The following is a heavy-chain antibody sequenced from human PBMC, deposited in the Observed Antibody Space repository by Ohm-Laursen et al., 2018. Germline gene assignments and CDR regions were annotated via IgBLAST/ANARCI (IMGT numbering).Heavy chain of an antibody. Sequence: SLRLSCAAGFTFSSYEMNWVRQAPGKGLEWVSYISSSGSTIYYADSVKGRFTISRDNAKNSLYLQMNSLRAEDTAVYYCARRIPLYGMDVWGQGTTVTVSS. D-gene: IGHD2-2*02. CDR1: GFTFSSYE. V-gene: IGHV3-48*03. CDR3: ARRIPLYGMDV. CDR2: ISSSGSTI. J-gene: IGHJ6*02.